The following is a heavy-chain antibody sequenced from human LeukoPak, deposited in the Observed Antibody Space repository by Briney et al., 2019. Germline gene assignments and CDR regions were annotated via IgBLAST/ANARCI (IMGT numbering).Heavy chain of an antibody. CDR1: GDSVSSNSAT. D-gene: IGHD3-22*01. CDR2: TYYRSKWSN. Sequence: SQTLSLTCGISGDSVSSNSATWNWIRQSPSRGLEWLGRTYYRSKWSNDYAVSVKSRITINPDTSKNQFSLQLNSVTPEDTAVYYCARGIADSTGYYYVDYWAREPWSPSPQ. CDR3: ARGIADSTGYYYVDY. V-gene: IGHV6-1*01. J-gene: IGHJ4*02.